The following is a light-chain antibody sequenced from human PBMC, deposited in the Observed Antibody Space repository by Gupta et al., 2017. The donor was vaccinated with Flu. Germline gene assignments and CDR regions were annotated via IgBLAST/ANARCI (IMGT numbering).Light chain of an antibody. CDR2: WNN. CDR3: EASDDSRSVMFV. Sequence: QSVLTQPPSASGPPGQRVTISCSGSSSNIGSNYVYWYQQLPGTAPKLLIYWNNQRPSGVPARCSVSNSGASAAIAISTLRSEEEADYYCEASDDSRSVMFVFGSGTKLTVL. CDR1: SSNIGSNY. V-gene: IGLV1-47*01. J-gene: IGLJ1*01.